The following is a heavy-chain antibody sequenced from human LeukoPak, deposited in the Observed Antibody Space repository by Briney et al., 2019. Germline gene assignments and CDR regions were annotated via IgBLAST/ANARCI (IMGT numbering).Heavy chain of an antibody. CDR3: AGGGYGYGFSFDY. V-gene: IGHV4-59*01. CDR2: IYYSGST. CDR1: GDSINSYY. J-gene: IGHJ4*02. Sequence: SETLSLTCTVSGDSINSYYWSWIRQPPGKGLEWIGYIYYSGSTNYNPSLKSRVTISVDTSKNQFSLKLSSVTAADTAVYYCAGGGYGYGFSFDYWGQGTLVTVSS. D-gene: IGHD5-18*01.